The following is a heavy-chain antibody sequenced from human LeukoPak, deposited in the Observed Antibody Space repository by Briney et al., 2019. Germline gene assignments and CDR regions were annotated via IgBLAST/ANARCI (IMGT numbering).Heavy chain of an antibody. CDR2: ISWNGGSI. V-gene: IGHV3-9*01. J-gene: IGHJ4*02. CDR1: GFTFGDYA. CDR3: AKDSKPMVRGVIIMS. D-gene: IGHD3-10*01. Sequence: GRSLRLSCAASGFTFGDYAVHWVRQAPGKGLEWVSGISWNGGSIGYADSVKGRFTISRDNAKNSLYLQMNSLRAEDTALYYCAKDSKPMVRGVIIMSWGQGTLVTVSS.